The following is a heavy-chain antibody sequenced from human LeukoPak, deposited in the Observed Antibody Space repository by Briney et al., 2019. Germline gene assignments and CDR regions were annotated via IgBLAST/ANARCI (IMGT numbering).Heavy chain of an antibody. D-gene: IGHD3-10*01. J-gene: IGHJ5*02. V-gene: IGHV1-18*01. CDR3: AVTMVRGVITNWFDP. CDR2: ISAYNGNT. CDR1: GYTFTSYG. Sequence: VASVKVTCKASGYTFTSYGISWVRQAPGQGLEWMGWISAYNGNTNYAQKLQGRVTMTTDTSTSTAYMELRSLRSDDTAVYYCAVTMVRGVITNWFDPWGQGTLVTVSS.